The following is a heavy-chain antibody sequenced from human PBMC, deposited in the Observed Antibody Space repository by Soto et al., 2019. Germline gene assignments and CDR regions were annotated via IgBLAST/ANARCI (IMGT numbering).Heavy chain of an antibody. CDR2: INPDSGGT. D-gene: IGHD6-13*01. CDR1: GYTFTDYY. Sequence: ASVKVYCKASGYTFTDYYIHWVRQAPGQGLEWLGWINPDSGGTGYAQKFRGWVTMTRDTSINTAYMELSRLKSDDSAVYYCARDGRAVSAAGNMDVWGHGTTVTVSS. CDR3: ARDGRAVSAAGNMDV. V-gene: IGHV1-2*04. J-gene: IGHJ6*02.